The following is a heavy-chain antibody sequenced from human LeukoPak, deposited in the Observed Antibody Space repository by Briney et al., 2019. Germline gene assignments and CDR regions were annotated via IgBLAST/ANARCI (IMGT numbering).Heavy chain of an antibody. D-gene: IGHD3-10*01. V-gene: IGHV3-15*01. CDR2: VKSKTDGGTT. CDR3: TTARSLTSGAFDI. Sequence: PGGSLRLPCGASGFTFSNAWMSWVRQAPGKGLEWVGRVKSKTDGGTTDYAAPVEGRFTISRDDSKNTVYLQMNSLKTEDTAVYYCTTARSLTSGAFDIWGQGTMVTVSS. CDR1: GFTFSNAW. J-gene: IGHJ3*02.